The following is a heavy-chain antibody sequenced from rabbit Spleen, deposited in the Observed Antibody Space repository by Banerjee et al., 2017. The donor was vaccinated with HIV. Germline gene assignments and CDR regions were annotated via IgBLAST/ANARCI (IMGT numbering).Heavy chain of an antibody. J-gene: IGHJ4*01. CDR2: INAVTGKA. Sequence: QEQLVESGGGLVKPEGSLTLTCTASGFSFSNKAVMCWVRQAPGKGLEWIACINAVTGKAVDASWAKGRFTFSKTSSTTVTRQMTSLTAADTATYFCARELDGVIGWNFGWWGPGTLVTVS. CDR3: ARELDGVIGWNFGW. CDR1: GFSFSNKAV. D-gene: IGHD1-1*01. V-gene: IGHV1S45*01.